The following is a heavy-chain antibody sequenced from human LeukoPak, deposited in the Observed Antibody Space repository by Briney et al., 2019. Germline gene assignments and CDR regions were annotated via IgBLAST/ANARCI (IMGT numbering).Heavy chain of an antibody. CDR1: GFTVSSNY. CDR2: IYSGGST. D-gene: IGHD5-24*01. J-gene: IGHJ4*02. Sequence: PGGSLRLSCAASGFTVSSNYMSWVRQAPGKGLEWVSVIYSGGSTYYADSVKGRFTISRDNSKNTLYLQMNSLRAEDTAVYYCARIPQKDGYTYGYFDYWGQGTLVTVSS. CDR3: ARIPQKDGYTYGYFDY. V-gene: IGHV3-66*01.